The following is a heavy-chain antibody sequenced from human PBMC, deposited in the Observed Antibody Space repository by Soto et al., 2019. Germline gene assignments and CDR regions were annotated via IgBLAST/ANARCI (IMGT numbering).Heavy chain of an antibody. CDR2: ISSSSSYT. J-gene: IGHJ4*02. CDR1: GFTFSDYY. D-gene: IGHD2-8*01. Sequence: QVQLVESGGGLVKPGGSLGLSCAASGFTFSDYYMSWIRQAPGKGLEWVSYISSSSSYTNYADSVKGRFTISRDNAKNSLYLQMNSLRAEDTAVYYCARTPDCTNGVCSAGFDYWGQGTLVTVSS. V-gene: IGHV3-11*06. CDR3: ARTPDCTNGVCSAGFDY.